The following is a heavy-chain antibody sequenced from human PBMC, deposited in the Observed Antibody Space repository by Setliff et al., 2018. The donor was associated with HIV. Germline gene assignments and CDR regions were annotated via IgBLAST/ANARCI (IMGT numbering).Heavy chain of an antibody. J-gene: IGHJ6*03. D-gene: IGHD2-2*02. V-gene: IGHV1-8*03. CDR3: ARSRYQLLYDMDV. Sequence: GASVKVSCKGSGYTFTSYDINWVRQATGQGLEWMGWMNPNSGNAEYAQRFQGRATLTRNTSISTAYMELSSLTSEDTAVYFCARSRYQLLYDMDVWGKGTTVTVSS. CDR2: MNPNSGNA. CDR1: GYTFTSYD.